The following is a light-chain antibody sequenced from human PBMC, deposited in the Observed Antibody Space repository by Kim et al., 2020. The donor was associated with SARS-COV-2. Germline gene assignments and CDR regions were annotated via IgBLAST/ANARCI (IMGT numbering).Light chain of an antibody. J-gene: IGLJ3*02. Sequence: SSELTQDPAVSVALGQTVRITCQGDSLRTYYATWYQQKPGQAPTLVIFAKNNRPSGIPDRFSGSSSGDTASLTITGAQAEDEADYYCKSRDSSGKYLVFGGGTQLTVL. CDR2: AKN. CDR3: KSRDSSGKYLV. V-gene: IGLV3-19*01. CDR1: SLRTYY.